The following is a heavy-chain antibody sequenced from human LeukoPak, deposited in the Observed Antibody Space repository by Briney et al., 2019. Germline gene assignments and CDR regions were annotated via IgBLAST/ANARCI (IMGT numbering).Heavy chain of an antibody. CDR2: IYHSGST. CDR3: ARGYYYGSGSYYYYYYHYMDV. Sequence: SEAPSLTCAVSGGSISRSNWWSGVRQPPGRGLGWFGAIYHSGSTKYNPSLKSRVTISMDKSKNQSSLKLSSVTAADTAMYYCARGYYYGSGSYYYYYYHYMDVWGKGTTVTVSS. V-gene: IGHV4-4*02. D-gene: IGHD3-10*01. CDR1: GGSISRSNW. J-gene: IGHJ6*03.